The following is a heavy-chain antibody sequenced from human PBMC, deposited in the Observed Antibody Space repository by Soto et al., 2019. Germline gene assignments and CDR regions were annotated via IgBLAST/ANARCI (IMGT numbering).Heavy chain of an antibody. J-gene: IGHJ6*02. CDR2: ISARGDKT. V-gene: IGHV3-23*01. Sequence: GGSLRLSCGASGFTFSNFAMTWVRQAPGEGLQWVSSISARGDKTYYAVSVKGRFTISRDNSKNTLYLEMSSLRADDTAVYHCVKDWSGDKCPCMDVWGRGTTVTVSS. D-gene: IGHD3-3*01. CDR3: VKDWSGDKCPCMDV. CDR1: GFTFSNFA.